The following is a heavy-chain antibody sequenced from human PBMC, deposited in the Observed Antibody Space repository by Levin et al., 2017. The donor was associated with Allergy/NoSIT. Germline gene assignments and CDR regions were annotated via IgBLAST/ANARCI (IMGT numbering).Heavy chain of an antibody. J-gene: IGHJ2*01. V-gene: IGHV4-34*01. CDR2: INHSGSP. Sequence: PSETLSLTCAVYGGSFSGYYWSWIRQPPGKGLEWIGEINHSGSPNYNPSLKSRVTISIDTSKNQFPLRRRSVTAADTAVYYWARGGSSFDPWGRGTLVTVSS. CDR3: ARGGSSFDP. CDR1: GGSFSGYY.